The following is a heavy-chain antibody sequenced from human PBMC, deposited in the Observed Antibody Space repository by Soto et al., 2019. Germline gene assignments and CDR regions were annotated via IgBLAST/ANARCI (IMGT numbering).Heavy chain of an antibody. CDR1: GFTFSSYA. CDR3: AKAVRGDSYYYYYMDV. V-gene: IGHV3-23*01. J-gene: IGHJ6*03. Sequence: GGSLRLSCAASGFTFSSYAMSWVRQAPGKGLEWVSAISGSGGSTYYADSVKGRFTISRDNSKNTLYLQMNSLRAEDTAVYYCAKAVRGDSYYYYYMDVWGKGTTVTVSS. CDR2: ISGSGGST. D-gene: IGHD3-10*01.